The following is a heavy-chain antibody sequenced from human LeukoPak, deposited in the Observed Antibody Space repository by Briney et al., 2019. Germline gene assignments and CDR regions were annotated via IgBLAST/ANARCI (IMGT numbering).Heavy chain of an antibody. CDR1: GFTFSSYS. Sequence: GSLRLSCAASGFTFSSYSMNWVRQAPGKGLEWVSSISSSSSYIYYADSVKGRFTISRDNAKNSLYLQMNSLRAEDTAVYYCARPGYSSSWNFDYWGQGTLVTVSS. CDR3: ARPGYSSSWNFDY. D-gene: IGHD6-13*01. CDR2: ISSSSSYI. V-gene: IGHV3-21*01. J-gene: IGHJ4*02.